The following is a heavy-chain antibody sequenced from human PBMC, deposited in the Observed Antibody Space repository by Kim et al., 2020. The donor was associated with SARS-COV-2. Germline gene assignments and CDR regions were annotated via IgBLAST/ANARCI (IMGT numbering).Heavy chain of an antibody. V-gene: IGHV3-9*01. D-gene: IGHD4-17*01. J-gene: IGHJ4*02. Sequence: GGSLRLSCAASGFSFGDYAMQWVRQIPGKGLEWVSTINWNGDETVYADSVKGRFTISRDNAKNSLFLQMNSLRPEDTALYYCAKGRYRDYGDFDSWGQGALVTVS. CDR1: GFSFGDYA. CDR2: INWNGDET. CDR3: AKGRYRDYGDFDS.